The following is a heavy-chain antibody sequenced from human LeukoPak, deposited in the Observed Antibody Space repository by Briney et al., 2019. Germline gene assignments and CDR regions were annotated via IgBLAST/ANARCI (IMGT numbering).Heavy chain of an antibody. CDR3: ARGPNSNWSGLDF. CDR2: ISYDGSNI. Sequence: GGSLRLSCAASGFTFSSYGMHWVRQAPGKGLEWVAIISYDGSNIYYADSVKGRFTISRDNSKNTLYLQMNSLRAEDTAVYYCARGPNSNWSGLDFWGQGTLLTVSS. V-gene: IGHV3-30*03. J-gene: IGHJ4*02. CDR1: GFTFSSYG. D-gene: IGHD6-6*01.